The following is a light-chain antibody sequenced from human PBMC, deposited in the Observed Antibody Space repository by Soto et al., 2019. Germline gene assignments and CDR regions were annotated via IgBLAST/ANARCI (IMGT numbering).Light chain of an antibody. CDR2: RTD. CDR3: AAWDNSLRWV. Sequence: QSVLTQPPSASGAPGQTVTISCSGSSSNIGSNFVYWYKQVPGTAPKLLIYRTDQRPSGVPDRFSGSKPGASAYLAISGLRSDDEADYYCAAWDNSLRWVFGGGTQLTV. V-gene: IGLV1-47*01. CDR1: SSNIGSNF. J-gene: IGLJ3*02.